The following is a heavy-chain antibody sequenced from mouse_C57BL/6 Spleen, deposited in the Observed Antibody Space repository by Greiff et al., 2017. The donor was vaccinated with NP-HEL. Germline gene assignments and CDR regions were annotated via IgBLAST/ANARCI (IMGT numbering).Heavy chain of an antibody. CDR2: IDPSDSYT. V-gene: IGHV1-69*01. Sequence: KESCKASGYTFTSYWMHWVKQRPGQGLEWIGEIDPSDSYTNYNQKFKGKSTLTVDKSSSTAYMQLSSLTSEDSAVYYCARGRQLFDYWGQGTTLTVSS. CDR1: GYTFTSYW. D-gene: IGHD3-2*01. J-gene: IGHJ2*01. CDR3: ARGRQLFDY.